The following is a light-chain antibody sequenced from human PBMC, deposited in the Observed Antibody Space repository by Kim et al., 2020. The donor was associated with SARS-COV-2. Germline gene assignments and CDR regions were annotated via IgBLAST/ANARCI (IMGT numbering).Light chain of an antibody. Sequence: DIQMTESPSSLSASVGDRVTTTCRASQDISNYLAWFQLKPGKAPKLLIYAASALQPRVPSRFSGSGSGTDFTLTVNGLQAEDVATYYCQKCDSAPWTFGQGTKVDIK. V-gene: IGKV1-27*01. CDR1: QDISNY. CDR3: QKCDSAPWT. J-gene: IGKJ1*01. CDR2: AAS.